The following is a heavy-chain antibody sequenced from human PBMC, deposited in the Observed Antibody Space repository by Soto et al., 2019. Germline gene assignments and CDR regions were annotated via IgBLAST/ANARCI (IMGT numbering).Heavy chain of an antibody. V-gene: IGHV3-30-3*01. J-gene: IGHJ4*02. CDR2: ISYDGSNK. D-gene: IGHD6-13*01. Sequence: QVQLVESGGGVVQPGRSLRLSCAASGFTFSSYAMHWVRQAPGKGLEWVAVISYDGSNKYYADSVKGRFTISRDNSKNTLYLQMNSMRAEDTAVYYCAREHGVYYIDYWGQGTLVTVSS. CDR1: GFTFSSYA. CDR3: AREHGVYYIDY.